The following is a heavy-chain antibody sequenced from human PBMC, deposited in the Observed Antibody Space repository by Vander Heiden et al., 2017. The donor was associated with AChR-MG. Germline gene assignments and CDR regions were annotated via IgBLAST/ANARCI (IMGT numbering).Heavy chain of an antibody. CDR1: GFPFSSYA. J-gene: IGHJ5*02. D-gene: IGHD5-18*01. CDR3: AKDLTRGYSSRNWFDP. Sequence: EVQLLESGGGLVQPGGSLRLSCAASGFPFSSYAMSWVRQAPGKGLEWVSAISGSGGSTYYADSVKGRFTISRDNSKNTLYLQMNSLRAEDTAVYYCAKDLTRGYSSRNWFDPWGQGTLVTVSS. CDR2: ISGSGGST. V-gene: IGHV3-23*01.